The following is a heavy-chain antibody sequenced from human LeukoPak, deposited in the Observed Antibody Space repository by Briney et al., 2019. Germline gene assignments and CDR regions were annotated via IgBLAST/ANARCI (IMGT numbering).Heavy chain of an antibody. Sequence: ASVKVSCKASGYTFTGYYMHWVRQAPGQGLEWMGWINPNSGSTNYAQKFQGRVTMTRDTSISTAYMELSRLRSDDTAVYYCARDYRSSGSGWVFWGQGTLVTVSS. CDR3: ARDYRSSGSGWVF. CDR1: GYTFTGYY. J-gene: IGHJ4*02. D-gene: IGHD6-19*01. CDR2: INPNSGST. V-gene: IGHV1-2*02.